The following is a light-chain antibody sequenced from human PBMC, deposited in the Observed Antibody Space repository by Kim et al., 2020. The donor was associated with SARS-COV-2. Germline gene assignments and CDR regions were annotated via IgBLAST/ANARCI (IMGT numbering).Light chain of an antibody. V-gene: IGKV4-1*01. CDR1: QSVLYNSNNKNY. J-gene: IGKJ2*03. Sequence: RATIHCRSSQSVLYNSNNKNYLAWYQQKPGQAPKLLIYWASIRESGVSDRFSGSGSETDFTLTISSLQAEDVAVYYCQQYYSTPPSFGQGTKLEI. CDR3: QQYYSTPPS. CDR2: WAS.